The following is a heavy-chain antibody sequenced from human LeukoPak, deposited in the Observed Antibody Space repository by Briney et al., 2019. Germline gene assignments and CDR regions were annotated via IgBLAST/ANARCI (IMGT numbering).Heavy chain of an antibody. V-gene: IGHV3-48*02. D-gene: IGHD6-19*01. Sequence: GGSLRLSCAASGFSFSGYSMTWVRQAPGKGLEWVSYISSSGTTIYYAASVKGRFTISRDNGKNSLYLQMNSLRDEDTAVYYCSRESRYSSVYWGQGTLVTVSS. CDR1: GFSFSGYS. CDR2: ISSSGTTI. J-gene: IGHJ4*02. CDR3: SRESRYSSVY.